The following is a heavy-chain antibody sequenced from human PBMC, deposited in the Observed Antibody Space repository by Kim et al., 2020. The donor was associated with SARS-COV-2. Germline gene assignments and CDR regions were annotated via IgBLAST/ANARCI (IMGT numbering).Heavy chain of an antibody. D-gene: IGHD6-13*01. CDR2: IYSGGST. Sequence: GGSLRLSCTASGFTVSSNYMSWVRQAPGKGLEWVSVIYSGGSTYYADSVKGRFTISRDNSKNTLYLQMNSLRAEDTAVYYCARELVTPEYYYYGMDVWGQGTTVTVSS. CDR1: GFTVSSNY. J-gene: IGHJ6*02. V-gene: IGHV3-53*01. CDR3: ARELVTPEYYYYGMDV.